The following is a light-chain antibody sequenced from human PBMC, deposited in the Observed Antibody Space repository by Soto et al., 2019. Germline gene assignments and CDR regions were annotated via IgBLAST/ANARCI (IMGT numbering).Light chain of an antibody. J-gene: IGKJ1*01. CDR1: QDISDY. CDR3: QKYNSAPWT. V-gene: IGKV1-27*01. CDR2: DAS. Sequence: DIQMTQSPSSLSASVGDRVTITCRASQDISDYLAWYQQKPGKLPSLLIYDASTLQSGVPSRFSGSGSGTDCTLTISSLQPEDVATYYCQKYNSAPWTFGQGTKVEIK.